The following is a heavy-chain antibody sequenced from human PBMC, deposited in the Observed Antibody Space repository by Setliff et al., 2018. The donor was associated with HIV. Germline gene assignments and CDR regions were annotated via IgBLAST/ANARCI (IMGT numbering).Heavy chain of an antibody. V-gene: IGHV1-2*02. Sequence: ASVKVSCKAFEYTFIDYFIHWVRQAPGQGLEWMGWISPYNGDTKILQRFRGRVTMTRDTSINTAYLEFIGLRSDDTAVYYCARQLSNSLDFWGQGALVTVSS. CDR1: EYTFIDYF. D-gene: IGHD7-27*01. CDR2: ISPYNGDT. J-gene: IGHJ4*02. CDR3: ARQLSNSLDF.